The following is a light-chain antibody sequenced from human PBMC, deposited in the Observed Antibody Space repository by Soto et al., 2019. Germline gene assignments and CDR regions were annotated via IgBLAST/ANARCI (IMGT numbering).Light chain of an antibody. CDR3: SSYTTGSTYV. V-gene: IGLV2-14*01. Sequence: QSALTQPASVSGSPGQSITISCTGTSSDVGGYNYVSWYQQHPGKAPKLMIYEVNNRPSGVSNRFSGSKSGNTASLTISGLQAEDEADYYCSSYTTGSTYVFGTGTKLTVL. CDR1: SSDVGGYNY. J-gene: IGLJ1*01. CDR2: EVN.